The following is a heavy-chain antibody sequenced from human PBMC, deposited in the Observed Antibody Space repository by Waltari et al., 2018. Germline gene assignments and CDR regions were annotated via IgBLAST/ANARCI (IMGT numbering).Heavy chain of an antibody. J-gene: IGHJ5*02. Sequence: QLQLQESGPGLVKPSETLSLTCSVSGGSISSTSHYWAWIHQPPGKGLEWIGSSYYSGTTYYNLSLKRRVTLSVDTAKNQFSLKLSSVTAADTAMYFCARVARGGYYTGWFDTWGQGALVTVSS. D-gene: IGHD3-3*01. CDR1: GGSISSTSHY. CDR2: SYYSGTT. CDR3: ARVARGGYYTGWFDT. V-gene: IGHV4-39*07.